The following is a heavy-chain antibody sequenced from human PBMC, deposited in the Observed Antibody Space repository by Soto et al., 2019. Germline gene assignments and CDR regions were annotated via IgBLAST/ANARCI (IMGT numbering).Heavy chain of an antibody. CDR3: ARGQVYYYYGMDV. CDR2: INHSGST. V-gene: IGHV4-34*01. J-gene: IGHJ6*02. CDR1: GGSFSGYY. Sequence: QVQLQQWGAGLLKTSETLSLTCAVYGGSFSGYYWSWIRQPPGKGLEWIGEINHSGSTNYNPSLKSRVTISVDTSKNQFSLKLSSVSAADTAVYYCARGQVYYYYGMDVWGQGTTVTVSS.